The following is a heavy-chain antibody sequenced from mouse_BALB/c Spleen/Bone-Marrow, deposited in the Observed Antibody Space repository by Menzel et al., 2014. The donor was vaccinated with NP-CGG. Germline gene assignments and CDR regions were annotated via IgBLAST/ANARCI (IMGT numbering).Heavy chain of an antibody. D-gene: IGHD4-1*01. J-gene: IGHJ1*01. CDR1: GFNIKDTY. CDR3: ARAGRGRYFDV. V-gene: IGHV14-3*02. CDR2: IDPANGNT. Sequence: VQLQHSGAEPVKPGASVKLPCTASGFNIKDTYMHWVKQRPGQGLEWIGRIDPANGNTKYDPKFQGKATITADTSSNTAYLQLSSLTSEDTAVYYCARAGRGRYFDVWGAGTTVTVSS.